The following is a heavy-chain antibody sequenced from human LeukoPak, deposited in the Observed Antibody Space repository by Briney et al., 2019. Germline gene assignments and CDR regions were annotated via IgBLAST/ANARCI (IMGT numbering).Heavy chain of an antibody. CDR2: ISSSGSTI. Sequence: GALRLSCAASVFTFSTYSMNWVRQAPGKVLEWVSYISSSGSTIYYADSVKGRFTVSRDNSKNTLYLQMNSLRAEDTAVYYCAKEGKTRNWNYSQAKPVYWGQGTLVTVSS. D-gene: IGHD1-7*01. J-gene: IGHJ4*02. CDR3: AKEGKTRNWNYSQAKPVY. CDR1: VFTFSTYS. V-gene: IGHV3-48*01.